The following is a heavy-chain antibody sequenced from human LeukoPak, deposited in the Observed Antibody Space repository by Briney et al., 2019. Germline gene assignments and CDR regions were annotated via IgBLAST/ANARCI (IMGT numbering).Heavy chain of an antibody. CDR2: ISAYNGNA. CDR1: GYTFTRYA. CDR3: ATYGTALDL. V-gene: IGHV1-18*01. Sequence: ASVKVSCKASGYTFTRYAISWVRQAPGQGLEWMGWISAYNGNANYAQKFKGRVTMTTDTSTSTAYMELRSLRSDDTAVYYCATYGTALDLWGQGTLVTVSS. D-gene: IGHD1-1*01. J-gene: IGHJ5*02.